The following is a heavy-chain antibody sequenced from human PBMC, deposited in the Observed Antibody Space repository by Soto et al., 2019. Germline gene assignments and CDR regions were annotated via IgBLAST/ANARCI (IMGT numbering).Heavy chain of an antibody. V-gene: IGHV3-30*03. CDR2: ISQDGSVK. Sequence: QVQLVESGGGVVQPGRSLTVSCAASGISISTYAMHWVRQAPGKGLEWVAVISQDGSVKYYADSVKGRFTISRDNPKNTLFLQMNSLGADNTAFYYCAGRQQNYYYYGMDVWGQGTTVTVSS. D-gene: IGHD6-13*01. CDR1: GISISTYA. CDR3: AGRQQNYYYYGMDV. J-gene: IGHJ6*02.